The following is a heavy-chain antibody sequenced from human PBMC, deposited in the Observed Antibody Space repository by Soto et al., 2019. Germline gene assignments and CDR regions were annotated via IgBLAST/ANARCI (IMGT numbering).Heavy chain of an antibody. D-gene: IGHD1-1*01. CDR3: EVTTGY. Sequence: SCKTSGYTFTEYDINWVRQAPGQGPEYMGWVSPENKNAGYAPQFRGRVSMTTDTTISTAYLEVTNLTYEDTAVYYCEVTTGYWGQGTMVTVSS. J-gene: IGHJ4*02. CDR2: VSPENKNA. V-gene: IGHV1-8*01. CDR1: GYTFTEYD.